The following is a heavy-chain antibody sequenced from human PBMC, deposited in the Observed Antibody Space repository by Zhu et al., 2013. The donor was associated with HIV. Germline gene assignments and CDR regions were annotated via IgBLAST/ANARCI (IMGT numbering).Heavy chain of an antibody. CDR3: ARVAYDYVWGSRRNENFYFDY. Sequence: QVQLVQSGAEVKKPGSSVKVSCKASGGTFSNYAISWVRQAPGQGLEWMGGIIPILGTANSVQKFQGRVTITADESTSTAYMELTSLRSEDTAVYYCARVAYDYVWGSRRNENFYFDYWAREPWSPSPQ. V-gene: IGHV1-69*11. J-gene: IGHJ4*02. D-gene: IGHD3-16*01. CDR1: GGTFSNYA. CDR2: IIPILGTA.